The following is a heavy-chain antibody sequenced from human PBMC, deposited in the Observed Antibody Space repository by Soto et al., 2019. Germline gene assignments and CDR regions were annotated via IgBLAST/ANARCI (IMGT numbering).Heavy chain of an antibody. CDR3: ARHSSGSCPFYCGMDV. CDR2: IDPSDSYT. D-gene: IGHD1-26*01. CDR1: GYSFSNYW. J-gene: IGHJ6*02. Sequence: GESLKISCKGSGYSFSNYWISWVRQMSGKGLEWMARIDPSDSYTNYSPSFQGHVTISADKSISTAYLQWSSLKASDTAMYYCARHSSGSCPFYCGMDVWGQGTTVTVSS. V-gene: IGHV5-10-1*01.